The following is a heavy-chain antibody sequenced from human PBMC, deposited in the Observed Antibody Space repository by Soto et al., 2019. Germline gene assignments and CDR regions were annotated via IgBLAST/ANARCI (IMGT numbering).Heavy chain of an antibody. D-gene: IGHD4-17*01. CDR2: INHSGST. CDR1: GGSFSGYY. CDR3: ANYGTSSPSRGEYFQH. J-gene: IGHJ1*01. Sequence: SETLSLTCAVYGGSFSGYYWSWIRQPPGKGLEWIGEINHSGSTNYNPSLKSRVTISVDTSKNQFSLKLSSVTAADTAVYYCANYGTSSPSRGEYFQHWGQGTLVTVSS. V-gene: IGHV4-34*01.